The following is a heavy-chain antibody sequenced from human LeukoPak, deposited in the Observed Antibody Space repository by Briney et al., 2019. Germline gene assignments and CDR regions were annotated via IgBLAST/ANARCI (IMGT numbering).Heavy chain of an antibody. Sequence: PSETLSLTCSVSGGSVSSGISYWSWIRQPPGEGLEWIAYISDSGGSDYNPSLRGRVTISVDTSKNQFSLKLTSVTAADTAVYYCAFRSRVFGNQNYWGQGTLVTVSS. CDR2: ISDSGGS. J-gene: IGHJ4*02. D-gene: IGHD3-3*01. V-gene: IGHV4-61*01. CDR3: AFRSRVFGNQNY. CDR1: GGSVSSGISY.